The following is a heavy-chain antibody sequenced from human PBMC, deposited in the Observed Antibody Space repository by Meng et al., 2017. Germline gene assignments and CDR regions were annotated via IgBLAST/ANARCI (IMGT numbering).Heavy chain of an antibody. J-gene: IGHJ4*02. CDR2: VNPINGKT. CDR1: GYLFTSYD. CDR3: ARGGDYSSWDY. D-gene: IGHD4-11*01. V-gene: IGHV1-8*01. Sequence: QVQLGQLGAEVKKPGASVKVSCKPSGYLFTSYDINWIRQAPGQGLEWMGWVNPINGKTGYAQKFQGRLTMTRDTSIRTAYMELSSLKSEDTAIYYCARGGDYSSWDYWGQGTLVTVSS.